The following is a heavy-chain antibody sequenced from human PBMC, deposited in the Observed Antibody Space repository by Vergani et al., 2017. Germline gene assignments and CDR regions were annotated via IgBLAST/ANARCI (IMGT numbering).Heavy chain of an antibody. J-gene: IGHJ6*02. CDR3: ATPQTGTTGGMEV. CDR1: GYTFTDHY. D-gene: IGHD4-17*01. V-gene: IGHV1-69-2*01. CDR2: VDSEDGET. Sequence: EVQLVQSGAEVKKPGATMKISCKVSGYTFTDHYMHWVKQAPGKGLGWMGLVDSEDGETIYAEKFKGRVTIAADTSTDTAHLELSSLRSEDTAVYYCATPQTGTTGGMEVWGQGTTVIVSS.